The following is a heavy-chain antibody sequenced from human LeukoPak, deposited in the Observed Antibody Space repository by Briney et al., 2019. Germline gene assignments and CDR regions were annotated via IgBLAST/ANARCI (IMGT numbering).Heavy chain of an antibody. V-gene: IGHV3-9*01. CDR1: GFTFDDYA. CDR2: ISWNSGSI. J-gene: IGHJ4*02. CDR3: AKDIGDT. D-gene: IGHD3-9*01. Sequence: GGSLRLSCAASGFTFDDYAMHWVRQAPGKGLEWVSGISWNSGSIGYADSVKGRFTISRGNAKNSLYLQMNSLRAEDTALYYCAKDIGDTWGQGTLVTVSS.